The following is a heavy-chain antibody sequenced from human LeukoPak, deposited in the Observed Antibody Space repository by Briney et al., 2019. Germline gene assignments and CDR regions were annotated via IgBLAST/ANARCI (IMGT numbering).Heavy chain of an antibody. D-gene: IGHD4-23*01. V-gene: IGHV4-39*07. CDR2: IYYSGST. J-gene: IGHJ4*02. Sequence: SETPSLTCTVSGGSISSSSYYWGWIRQPPGKGLEWIGSIYYSGSTYYNPSLKSRVTISVDTSKNQFSLKLSSVTAADTAVYYCARESYYGGKGYFDYWGQGTLVTVSS. CDR3: ARESYYGGKGYFDY. CDR1: GGSISSSSYY.